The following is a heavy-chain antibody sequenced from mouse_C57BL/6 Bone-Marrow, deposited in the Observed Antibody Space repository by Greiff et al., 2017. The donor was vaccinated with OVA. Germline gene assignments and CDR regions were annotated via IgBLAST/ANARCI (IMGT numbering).Heavy chain of an antibody. CDR2: ISYDGSN. D-gene: IGHD2-5*01. J-gene: IGHJ3*01. Sequence: EVQVVESGPGLVKPSQSLSLTCSVTGYSITSGYYWNWIRQFPGNKLEWMGYISYDGSNNYNPSLKNRISITRDTSKNQFFLKLNSVTTEDTATYYCARAGSNYPFAYWGQGTLVTVSA. CDR1: GYSITSGYY. V-gene: IGHV3-6*01. CDR3: ARAGSNYPFAY.